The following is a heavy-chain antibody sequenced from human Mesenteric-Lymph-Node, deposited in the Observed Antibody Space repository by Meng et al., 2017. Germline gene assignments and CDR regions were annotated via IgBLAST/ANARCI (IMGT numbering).Heavy chain of an antibody. J-gene: IGHJ3*02. CDR1: GFTFTTSA. CDR3: ARVAPRLYYYDSSGSIRSGAFDI. CDR2: ISYDGSNK. V-gene: IGHV3-30*01. Sequence: GGSLRLSCVASGFTFTTSAMHWVRQAPGKGLEWVAVISYDGSNKYYADSVKGRFTISRDNSKNTLYLQMNSLRAEDTAVYYCARVAPRLYYYDSSGSIRSGAFDIWGQGTMVTVSS. D-gene: IGHD3-22*01.